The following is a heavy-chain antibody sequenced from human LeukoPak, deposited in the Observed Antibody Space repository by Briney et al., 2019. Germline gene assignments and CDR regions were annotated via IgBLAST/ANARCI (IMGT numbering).Heavy chain of an antibody. V-gene: IGHV1-24*01. CDR3: ATVRGWLRFGDY. J-gene: IGHJ4*02. D-gene: IGHD5-12*01. CDR2: FDPEDGET. CDR1: GYTLTELS. Sequence: ASVKVSCKVSGYTLTELSMHWVRQAPGKGLEWMGGFDPEDGETIYAQKFQGRVTMTEDTSTDTAYVELSSLRSEDTAVYYCATVRGWLRFGDYWGQGTLVTVSS.